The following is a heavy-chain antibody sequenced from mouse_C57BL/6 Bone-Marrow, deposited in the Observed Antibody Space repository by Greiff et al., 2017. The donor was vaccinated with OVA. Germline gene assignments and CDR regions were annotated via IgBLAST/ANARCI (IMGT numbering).Heavy chain of an antibody. CDR1: GYTFTDYY. V-gene: IGHV1-76*01. D-gene: IGHD4-1*01. CDR3: ELGRFAY. Sequence: LQQSGASVKLSCKASGYTFTDYYINWVKQRPGQGLEWIARIYPGSGNTYYNEKFKGKATLTAEKSSSTAYMQLSSLTSEDSAVYFCELGRFAYWGQGTLVTVSA. CDR2: IYPGSGNT. J-gene: IGHJ3*01.